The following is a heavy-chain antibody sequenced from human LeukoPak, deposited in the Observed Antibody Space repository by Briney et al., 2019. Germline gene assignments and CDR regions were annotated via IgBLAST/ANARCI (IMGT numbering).Heavy chain of an antibody. CDR2: ISGSGGST. CDR1: GFTFSSYA. J-gene: IGHJ6*03. CDR3: AVYYGSGSYSHPYYYMDV. D-gene: IGHD3-10*01. Sequence: GGSLRLSCAASGFTFSSYAMSWVRQAPGKGLEWVSAISGSGGSTYYADSVKGRFTISRDNSKNTLYLQMNSLRAEDTAVYYCAVYYGSGSYSHPYYYMDVWGKGTTVTISS. V-gene: IGHV3-23*01.